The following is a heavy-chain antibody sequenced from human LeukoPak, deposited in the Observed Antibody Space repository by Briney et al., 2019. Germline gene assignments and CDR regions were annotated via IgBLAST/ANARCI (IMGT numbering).Heavy chain of an antibody. Sequence: AASVKVSCKASGYTFTSYGISWVRQAPGQGLEWMGWISAYNGNTNYAQKLQGRVTMTTDTSTSTAYMELRSLRSDDTAVYYCARGYDIVVVPAVQPTRHYYYYYGMDVWGQGTTVTVSS. V-gene: IGHV1-18*01. D-gene: IGHD2-2*01. CDR1: GYTFTSYG. CDR3: ARGYDIVVVPAVQPTRHYYYYYGMDV. CDR2: ISAYNGNT. J-gene: IGHJ6*02.